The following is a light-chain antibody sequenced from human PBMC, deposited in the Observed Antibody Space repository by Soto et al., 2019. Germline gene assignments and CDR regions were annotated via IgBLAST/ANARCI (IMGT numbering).Light chain of an antibody. CDR3: ASWDDRLSVGI. V-gene: IGLV1-47*01. CDR1: SSNIGSNY. Sequence: QSVLSQPPSASGTPGQGVSISCSGSSSNIGSNYVYWYQQFPGRAPKLLMYRNDERPSGVPDRFSGSKSGTSASLAISGLRSEDEAEYYCASWDDRLSVGIFGGGTKLTVL. J-gene: IGLJ2*01. CDR2: RND.